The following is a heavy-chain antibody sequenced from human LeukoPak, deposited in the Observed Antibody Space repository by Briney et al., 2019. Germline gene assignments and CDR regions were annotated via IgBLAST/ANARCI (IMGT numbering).Heavy chain of an antibody. CDR2: ISGHNGNT. J-gene: IGHJ4*02. CDR1: GYTFTTYG. V-gene: IGHV1-18*01. CDR3: ARDLLLWFGELFQGGYYFDY. D-gene: IGHD3-10*01. Sequence: GASVKVSCKTSGYTFTTYGLSWVRQARGQGLECMGWISGHNGNTNYAHKFQGRVSMTTDTPTSTAYMELRSLRSDDTAVYYCARDLLLWFGELFQGGYYFDYWGQGTLVTVSS.